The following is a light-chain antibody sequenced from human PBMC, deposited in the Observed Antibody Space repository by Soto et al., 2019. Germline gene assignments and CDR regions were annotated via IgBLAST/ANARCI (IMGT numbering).Light chain of an antibody. CDR1: QSISRW. V-gene: IGKV1-5*01. Sequence: DIQMTQSPSTLSASVGDRVTITCLASQSISRWLAWYQQKPGKAPKVLIWDASSLQRGVPSRFSGSGSGTEFTLTISSLQPDDFATYYCQQYNRYSTWTFGLGTKVEIK. CDR3: QQYNRYSTWT. J-gene: IGKJ1*01. CDR2: DAS.